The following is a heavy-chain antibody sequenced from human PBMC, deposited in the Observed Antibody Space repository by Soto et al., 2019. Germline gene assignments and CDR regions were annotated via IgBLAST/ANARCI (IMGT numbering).Heavy chain of an antibody. CDR1: GYSFSSYW. Sequence: GESLKISCKGSGYSFSSYWIGWVRQMPGKGLERMGIIYPGDSDTRYSPSFQGQVTISADRSITTTYLQWSSLKASDTAIYYCARLFDTSGWFDYWGQGTLVTVS. V-gene: IGHV5-51*01. CDR2: IYPGDSDT. J-gene: IGHJ5*01. CDR3: ARLFDTSGWFDY. D-gene: IGHD6-19*01.